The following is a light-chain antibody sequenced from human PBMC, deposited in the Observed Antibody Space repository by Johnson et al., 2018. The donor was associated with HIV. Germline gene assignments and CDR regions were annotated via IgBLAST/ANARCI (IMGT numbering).Light chain of an antibody. Sequence: QSMLTQPPSVSAAPGQKVTISCSGSSSNIGRNYVSWYQQLPGTAPKILIFDNNKRPSGIPHRFSASKSGTSATLGITGLQTGDEADYYCGTWDSSLSVLYVFGTGTKVTVL. J-gene: IGLJ1*01. V-gene: IGLV1-51*01. CDR3: GTWDSSLSVLYV. CDR1: SSNIGRNY. CDR2: DNN.